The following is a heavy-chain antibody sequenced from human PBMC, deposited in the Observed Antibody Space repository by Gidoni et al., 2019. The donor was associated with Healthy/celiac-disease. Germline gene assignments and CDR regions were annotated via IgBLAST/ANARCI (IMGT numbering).Heavy chain of an antibody. J-gene: IGHJ4*02. CDR1: GGTFTNYA. D-gene: IGHD4-4*01. V-gene: IGHV1-69*01. CDR2: TIPVFGTA. Sequence: QVQLVQSGAEVKKPGSSVKASCKASGGTFTNYAINWVRQAPGQGIEWMGGTIPVFGTANYEQKFQGRVTITADESTTTAYMELSSLRSEDTAVYYCARGLGNYEFEYWGQGTLVTVSS. CDR3: ARGLGNYEFEY.